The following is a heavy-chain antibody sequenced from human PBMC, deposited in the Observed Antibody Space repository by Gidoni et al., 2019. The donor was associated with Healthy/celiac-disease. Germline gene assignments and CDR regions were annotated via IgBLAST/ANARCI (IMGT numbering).Heavy chain of an antibody. V-gene: IGHV3-11*05. CDR2: ISSSSSYT. CDR1: GFTFSDYY. D-gene: IGHD2-21*02. CDR3: ARVVAYCGGDKGCGMDV. Sequence: QVQLVESGGGLVKPGGSLRLSCAASGFTFSDYYMSWIRQAPGKGLEWVSYISSSSSYTNYADSVKGRFTISRDNAKNSLYLQMNSLRAEDTAVYYCARVVAYCGGDKGCGMDVWGQGTTVTVSS. J-gene: IGHJ6*02.